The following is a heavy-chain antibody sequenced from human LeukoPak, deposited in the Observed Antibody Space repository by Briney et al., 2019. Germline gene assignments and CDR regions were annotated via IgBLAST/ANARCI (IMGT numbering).Heavy chain of an antibody. CDR2: ICSSGST. CDR3: AKSGGYGLIDY. J-gene: IGHJ4*02. D-gene: IGHD1-26*01. Sequence: SETLSLTCTVSGASISGSGYYWGWIRQPPGKGLEWIGSICSSGSTYYNASLQSRVTISIETSKNQISLRLNSVTAADTAMYYCAKSGGYGLIDYWGQGTLVTVSS. CDR1: GASISGSGYY. V-gene: IGHV4-39*01.